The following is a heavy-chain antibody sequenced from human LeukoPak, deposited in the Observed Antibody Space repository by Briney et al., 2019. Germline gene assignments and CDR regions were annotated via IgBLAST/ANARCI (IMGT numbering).Heavy chain of an antibody. CDR2: INHSGST. Sequence: PSETLSLTCAVYGGSFSGYYRSWIRQPPGKGLECIGEINHSGSTNYNPSLKSRVTISVDTSKNQFSLKLSSVTAADTAVYYCARAISGYRDAYAYWGQGTLLTVSS. D-gene: IGHD5-12*01. CDR3: ARAISGYRDAYAY. V-gene: IGHV4-34*01. J-gene: IGHJ4*02. CDR1: GGSFSGYY.